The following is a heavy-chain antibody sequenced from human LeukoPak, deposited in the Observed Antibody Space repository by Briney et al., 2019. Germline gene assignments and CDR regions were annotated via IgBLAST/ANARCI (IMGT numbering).Heavy chain of an antibody. CDR3: ARAAGGPRSWYLKDWFDP. CDR2: IYYSGST. J-gene: IGHJ5*02. V-gene: IGHV4-31*03. Sequence: SETLSLTCTVSGGSISSGGYYWSWIRQHPGKGLEWIGYIYYSGSTYYNPSLKSRVTISVDTSKNQFSLKLSSVTAADTAVYYCARAAGGPRSWYLKDWFDPWGQGNPGHRLL. CDR1: GGSISSGGYY. D-gene: IGHD6-13*01.